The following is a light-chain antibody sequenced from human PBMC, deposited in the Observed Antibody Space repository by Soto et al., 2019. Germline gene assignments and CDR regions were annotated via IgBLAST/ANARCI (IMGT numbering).Light chain of an antibody. CDR1: RSISSR. CDR2: KAS. J-gene: IGKJ3*01. CDR3: QQYNTYSS. V-gene: IGKV1-5*03. Sequence: DIQMTQSPPILSASVGDRVTMTCRASRSISSRLAWYQQKPGRAPKLLIYKASTLETAVPSRFSGSGSGTEFTLTISSLQPDDFATYYCQQYNTYSSFGPGTKVDMK.